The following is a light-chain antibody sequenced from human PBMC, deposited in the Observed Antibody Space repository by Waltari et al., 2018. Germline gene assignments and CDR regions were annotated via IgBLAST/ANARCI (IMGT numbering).Light chain of an antibody. V-gene: IGKV3-20*01. J-gene: IGKJ3*01. CDR1: QTIRSNY. CDR3: QHYDSRPFT. CDR2: GVS. Sequence: EIVLPQSPGTLSLSPGERATLSCRASQTIRSNYLAWYRQKPGQAPRLLIYGVSTRASGIPDRFSGSGSGTDFTLTISRLEPEDFAVYYCQHYDSRPFTFGPGTKVDLK.